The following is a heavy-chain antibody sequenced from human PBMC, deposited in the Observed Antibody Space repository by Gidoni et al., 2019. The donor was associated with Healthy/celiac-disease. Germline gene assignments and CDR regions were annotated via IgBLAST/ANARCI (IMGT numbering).Heavy chain of an antibody. CDR2: ISSKGGST. CDR3: VKDLSLHSNLGVGAFDI. V-gene: IGHV3-64D*08. D-gene: IGHD4-4*01. J-gene: IGHJ3*02. CDR1: GFTFSSSA. Sequence: EVQLVESGGGLVQPGGSLRLSCSASGFTFSSSAMHWVRQAPGKGLEYVSAISSKGGSTYYADSVKGRFTISRDNSKNTLYLQMSSLRAEDTAVYYCVKDLSLHSNLGVGAFDIWGQGTMVTVSS.